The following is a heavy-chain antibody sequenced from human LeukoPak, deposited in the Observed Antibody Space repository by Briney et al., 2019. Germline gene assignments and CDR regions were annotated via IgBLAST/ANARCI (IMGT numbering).Heavy chain of an antibody. CDR1: GFTFTSHW. Sequence: PGGSLKLSCAASGFTFTSHWMSWVRQAPGKGLEWVSSISASGGSTNYADSVKGRFTISRDNSKNTVYLQMSSLRAEDTAVYYCAKVMKGSERLTMVRGVIIKTAGLYYMDVWGKGTTVTVSS. CDR2: ISASGGST. J-gene: IGHJ6*03. CDR3: AKVMKGSERLTMVRGVIIKTAGLYYMDV. V-gene: IGHV3-23*01. D-gene: IGHD3-10*01.